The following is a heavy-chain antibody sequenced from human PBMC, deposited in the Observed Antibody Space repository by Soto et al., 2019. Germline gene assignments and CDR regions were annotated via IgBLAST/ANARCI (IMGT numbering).Heavy chain of an antibody. J-gene: IGHJ4*02. D-gene: IGHD3-22*01. CDR2: ISGSGGST. CDR1: GFTFSSYA. CDR3: AKISALYDSSGYYSPFDY. Sequence: GGSLRLSCAASGFTFSSYAMSWVRQAPGKGLEWVSAISGSGGSTYYADSVKGRFTISRDNSKNTLYLQMNSLRAEDTAVYYCAKISALYDSSGYYSPFDYWGQGTLVTVSS. V-gene: IGHV3-23*01.